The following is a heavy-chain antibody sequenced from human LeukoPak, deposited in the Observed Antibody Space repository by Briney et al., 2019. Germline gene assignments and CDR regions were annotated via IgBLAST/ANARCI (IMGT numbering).Heavy chain of an antibody. CDR3: ARGDVVGYCSSTSCYTLDY. J-gene: IGHJ4*02. CDR2: IIPIFGTA. Sequence: ASVKVSCKASGGTFSSYAISWVRQAPGQGLEWMGGIIPIFGTANYAQKFQGRVTITADESTSTAYMELSSLRSEDTAVYYCARGDVVGYCSSTSCYTLDYWGQGTLVTVSS. V-gene: IGHV1-69*13. D-gene: IGHD2-2*02. CDR1: GGTFSSYA.